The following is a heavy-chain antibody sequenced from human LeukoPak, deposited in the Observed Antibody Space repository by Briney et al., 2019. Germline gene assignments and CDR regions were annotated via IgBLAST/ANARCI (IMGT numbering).Heavy chain of an antibody. Sequence: GGSLRLSCAASGFTFTTYWMSWLRQAPGKGLEWVANIMQDGSEKYYVDSVRGPFTISRDNAKNSLYLQMNSLRAEDTAVYYCAKAVGTTIVYFHHWGQGTLVTVSS. CDR2: IMQDGSEK. V-gene: IGHV3-7*01. D-gene: IGHD1-26*01. J-gene: IGHJ1*01. CDR1: GFTFTTYW. CDR3: AKAVGTTIVYFHH.